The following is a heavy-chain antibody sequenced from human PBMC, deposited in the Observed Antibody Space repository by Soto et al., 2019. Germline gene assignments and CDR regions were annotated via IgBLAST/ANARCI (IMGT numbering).Heavy chain of an antibody. Sequence: SETLSLTCTVSGGSISSYYWSWIRQPPGKGREWIGYIYKRRSTTYNSSLKSRLTISVDPSKNQFSLKMSSVTAADTAVYYCARGYGSRTTGYRYAFDIWGQGTMVTVSS. J-gene: IGHJ3*02. CDR1: GGSISSYY. CDR3: ARGYGSRTTGYRYAFDI. V-gene: IGHV4-59*01. D-gene: IGHD2-2*01. CDR2: IYKRRST.